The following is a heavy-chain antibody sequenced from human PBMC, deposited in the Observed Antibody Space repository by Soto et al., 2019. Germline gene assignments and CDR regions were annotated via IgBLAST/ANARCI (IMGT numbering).Heavy chain of an antibody. D-gene: IGHD2-21*02. CDR2: LYNAGST. J-gene: IGHJ6*02. CDR1: GGSISRYY. CDR3: ARDLWGYCGTDCYPLDV. Sequence: ASETLSLTCTVSGGSISRYYWSWIRQPTGKGLEWIGYLYNAGSTIYNPSLKSRVTISVDMSQNQFSLNLNYVTAADTAVYYCARDLWGYCGTDCYPLDVWGQGTTVTVSS. V-gene: IGHV4-59*01.